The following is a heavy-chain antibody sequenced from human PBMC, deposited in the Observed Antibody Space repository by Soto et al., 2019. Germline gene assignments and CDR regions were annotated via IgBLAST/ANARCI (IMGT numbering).Heavy chain of an antibody. CDR3: ARRQDMIVAFDI. Sequence: SETLSLTCTVSGGSISSGGYYWSWIRQHPGKGLEWIGYIYYSGSTYYNPSLKSRVTISVDTSKNQFSLKLSSVTAADTAVYYCARRQDMIVAFDIWGQGTMVTVSS. J-gene: IGHJ3*02. CDR2: IYYSGST. V-gene: IGHV4-31*03. D-gene: IGHD3-22*01. CDR1: GGSISSGGYY.